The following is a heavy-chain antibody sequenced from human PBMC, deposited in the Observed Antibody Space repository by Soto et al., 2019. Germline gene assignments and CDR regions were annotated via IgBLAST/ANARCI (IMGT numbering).Heavy chain of an antibody. V-gene: IGHV1-8*01. CDR3: ARLKVAYCGGDCPDAFDI. Sequence: ASVKVSCKASGYTFTSYDINWVRQATGQGLEWMGWMNPNSGNTGYAQKFQGRVTMTRNTSISTAYMELSSLRSEDTAVYYCARLKVAYCGGDCPDAFDIWGQGTMVTVSS. CDR1: GYTFTSYD. D-gene: IGHD2-21*01. J-gene: IGHJ3*02. CDR2: MNPNSGNT.